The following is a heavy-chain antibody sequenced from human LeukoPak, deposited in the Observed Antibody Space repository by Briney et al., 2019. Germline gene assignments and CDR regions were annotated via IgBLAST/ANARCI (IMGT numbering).Heavy chain of an antibody. J-gene: IGHJ6*03. Sequence: GASVKVSCKASGDTFTSYDINWVRQATGQGLEWMGWMNPNSGNTGYAQKFQGRVTMTRSTSISTAYMELSSLRSEDTAVYYCARHRIDDYGGTNYYYYYMDVWGKGTTVTVSS. D-gene: IGHD4/OR15-4a*01. CDR1: GDTFTSYD. CDR3: ARHRIDDYGGTNYYYYYMDV. V-gene: IGHV1-8*01. CDR2: MNPNSGNT.